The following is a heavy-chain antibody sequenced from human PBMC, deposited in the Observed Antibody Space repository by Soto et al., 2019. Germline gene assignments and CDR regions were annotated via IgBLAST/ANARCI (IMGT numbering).Heavy chain of an antibody. V-gene: IGHV1-46*01. Sequence: QVQLVQSGAEVKKPGASVKVSCKASGHTLINYYMHWVRQAPGQGLDWLGKIDPSGNGTSYAERFQGRITLTSDTSTNTVYVELCSRRSEDTASYYCAIKYYDSSAYLYWGQGTLVTVSS. CDR2: IDPSGNGT. CDR1: GHTLINYY. J-gene: IGHJ4*02. CDR3: AIKYYDSSAYLY. D-gene: IGHD3-22*01.